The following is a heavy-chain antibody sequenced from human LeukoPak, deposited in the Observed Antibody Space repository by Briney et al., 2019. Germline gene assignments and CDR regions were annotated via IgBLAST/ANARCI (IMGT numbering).Heavy chain of an antibody. CDR1: GGSFSGYY. D-gene: IGHD6-19*01. CDR3: ARIFFGGSGWYTKVGYFDY. J-gene: IGHJ4*02. Sequence: PSGTLSLTCAVYGGSFSGYYWSWIRQPPGKGLEWIGEINHSGSTNYNPSLKSRVTISVDTSKNQFSLKLSSVTAADTAVYYCARIFFGGSGWYTKVGYFDYWGQGTLVTVSS. V-gene: IGHV4-34*01. CDR2: INHSGST.